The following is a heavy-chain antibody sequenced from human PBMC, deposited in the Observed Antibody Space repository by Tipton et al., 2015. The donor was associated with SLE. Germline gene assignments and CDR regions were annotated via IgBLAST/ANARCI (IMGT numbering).Heavy chain of an antibody. CDR3: ARVGVVTPFDY. J-gene: IGHJ4*02. Sequence: LRLSCTVYGGSFSSYYWSWIRQPPGKGLEWIGYIYYSGSTNYNPSLKSRVTISVDTSKNQFSLKLSSVTAADTAVYYCARVGVVTPFDYWGQGTLVTVSS. CDR1: GGSFSSYY. D-gene: IGHD4-23*01. V-gene: IGHV4-59*12. CDR2: IYYSGST.